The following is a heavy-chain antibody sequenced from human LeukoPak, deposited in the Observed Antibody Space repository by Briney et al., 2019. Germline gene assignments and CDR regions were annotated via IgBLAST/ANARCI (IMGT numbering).Heavy chain of an antibody. CDR2: ISGSGGST. Sequence: PGGSLRLSCAASGFTFSSYAMSWVRQAPGKGLEWVSAISGSGGSTYYADSVKGRFTISRDNSKNTLYLQMNSLRAEDTAVYYCAKNYCSSTSCYTGGYYWGQETLVTVSS. CDR3: AKNYCSSTSCYTGGYY. CDR1: GFTFSSYA. J-gene: IGHJ4*02. D-gene: IGHD2-2*02. V-gene: IGHV3-23*01.